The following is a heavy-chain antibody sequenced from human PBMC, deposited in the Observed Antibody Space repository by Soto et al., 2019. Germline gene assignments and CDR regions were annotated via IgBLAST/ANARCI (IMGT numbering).Heavy chain of an antibody. CDR2: IIPILGIA. Sequence: GASVKVSCKASGGTFSSYTISWVRQAPGQGLEWMGRIIPILGIANYAQKFQGRVTITADKSTSTAYMELSSLRSEDTAVYYCATEPRKVRGFDPWGQGTLGTVSS. CDR1: GGTFSSYT. CDR3: ATEPRKVRGFDP. J-gene: IGHJ5*02. V-gene: IGHV1-69*04.